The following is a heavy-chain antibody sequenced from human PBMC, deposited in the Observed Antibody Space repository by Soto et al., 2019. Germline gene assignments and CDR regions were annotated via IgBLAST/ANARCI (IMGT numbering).Heavy chain of an antibody. J-gene: IGHJ5*02. V-gene: IGHV1-2*04. CDR3: ARGRKVVATPARDDWFDP. D-gene: IGHD2-21*02. Sequence: QVQLVQSGAEVRRPGASVSVSCKASGYSFIDYYINWVRQAPGQGLEWMGWINPKDGATKSAQKFQDWVTMTSDTSHTTAYLDLRSDDTAVCYCARGRKVVATPARDDWFDPWGQGTLVTVSS. CDR2: INPKDGAT. CDR1: GYSFIDYY.